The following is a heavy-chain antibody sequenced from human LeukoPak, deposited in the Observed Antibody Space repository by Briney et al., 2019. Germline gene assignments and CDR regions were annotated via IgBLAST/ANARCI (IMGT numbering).Heavy chain of an antibody. D-gene: IGHD1-14*01. V-gene: IGHV3-30*02. J-gene: IGHJ3*02. CDR2: IRYDGSNK. CDR1: GFTFSSYG. CDR3: ANLMYNPKSDAFDI. Sequence: GGSLRLSCAASGFTFSSYGMHWVRQAPGKGLEWVAFIRYDGSNKYYADSVKGRFTISRDNSKNTLYLQMNSLRAEDTAVYYCANLMYNPKSDAFDIWGQGTMVTVSS.